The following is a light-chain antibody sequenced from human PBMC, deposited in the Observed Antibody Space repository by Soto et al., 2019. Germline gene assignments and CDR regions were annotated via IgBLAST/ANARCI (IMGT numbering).Light chain of an antibody. J-gene: IGKJ5*01. CDR1: QPISNY. CDR2: GAS. V-gene: IGKV1-39*01. CDR3: QQTHAVPLT. Sequence: DVQMTQSPSSLSASVGDRVTITCRASQPISNYLTWYQQKAGEAPKVLIFGASSLQTGVPSKFSGSGYGTDFTLIITNLHPDEFATYYCQQTHAVPLTFRPGTRL.